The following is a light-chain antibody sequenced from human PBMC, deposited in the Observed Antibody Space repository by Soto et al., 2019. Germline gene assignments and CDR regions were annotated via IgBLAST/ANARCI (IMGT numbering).Light chain of an antibody. CDR3: QQYGSSPPIT. CDR2: GAS. Sequence: EIVMTQSPATLSVSPGERATLSCRASQSVSSNLAWYQQKPGQAPRLLIYGASTRATGIPARFSGSGSGTDFTLTISRLEPEDFAVSYCQQYGSSPPITFGQGTRLEIK. J-gene: IGKJ5*01. V-gene: IGKV3-15*01. CDR1: QSVSSN.